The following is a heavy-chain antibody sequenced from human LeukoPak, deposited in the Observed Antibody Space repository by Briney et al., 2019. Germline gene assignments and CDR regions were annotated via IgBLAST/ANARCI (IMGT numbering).Heavy chain of an antibody. J-gene: IGHJ4*02. V-gene: IGHV4-30-4*01. D-gene: IGHD2-2*01. CDR3: ARYYCSSSDCPGIDY. CDR2: ISYSGNT. Sequence: SSETLSLTCTVSGTSISSGVYYWSWIRQTPGKGLEWIGYISYSGNTYYNPSLKSRLTISIDTSKSQFSLKLTSVTAADTAVYYCARYYCSSSDCPGIDYWGQGTLVTVSS. CDR1: GTSISSGVYY.